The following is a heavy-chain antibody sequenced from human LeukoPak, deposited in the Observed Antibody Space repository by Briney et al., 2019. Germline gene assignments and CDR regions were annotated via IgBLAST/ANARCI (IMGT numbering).Heavy chain of an antibody. CDR2: IYYSGST. Sequence: SETLSLTCTVSGGSISSSSYYWGWIRQPPGKGLEWIGSIYYSGSTYYNPSLKSRVTISVDTSKNQFSLKLSSVTAADTAVYYCARLGYCSSTSCQHHDYWGQGTLVTVSS. D-gene: IGHD2-2*01. CDR3: ARLGYCSSTSCQHHDY. CDR1: GGSISSSSYY. V-gene: IGHV4-39*01. J-gene: IGHJ4*02.